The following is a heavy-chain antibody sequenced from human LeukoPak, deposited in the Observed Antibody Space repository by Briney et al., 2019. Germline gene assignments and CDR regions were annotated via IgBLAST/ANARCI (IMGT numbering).Heavy chain of an antibody. CDR1: GGSISSYY. J-gene: IGHJ6*03. CDR2: IYTSGST. V-gene: IGHV4-4*07. CDR3: ARDLWYQPYYYYYMDV. D-gene: IGHD2-2*01. Sequence: PSETLSLTCTVSGGSISSYYWSWIRQPAGKGLEWIGRIYTSGSTNYNPSLKSRVTMSVDTSKNQFSLKLSSVTAADTAVYYCARDLWYQPYYYYYMDVWGKGTTVTLSS.